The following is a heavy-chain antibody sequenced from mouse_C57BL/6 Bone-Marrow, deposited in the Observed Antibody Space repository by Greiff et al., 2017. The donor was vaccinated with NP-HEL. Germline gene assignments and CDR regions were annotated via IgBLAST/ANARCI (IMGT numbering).Heavy chain of an antibody. CDR1: GFTFTDYY. Sequence: EVQLVESGGGLVQPGGSLSLSCAASGFTFTDYYMSWVRQPPGKALEWLGFIRNKANGYTTEYSASVKGRFTISRDNSQSILYLQMNALRAEDSATYYCARYILAYYSNSHWYFDVWGTGTTVTVSS. CDR3: ARYILAYYSNSHWYFDV. CDR2: IRNKANGYTT. D-gene: IGHD2-5*01. V-gene: IGHV7-3*01. J-gene: IGHJ1*03.